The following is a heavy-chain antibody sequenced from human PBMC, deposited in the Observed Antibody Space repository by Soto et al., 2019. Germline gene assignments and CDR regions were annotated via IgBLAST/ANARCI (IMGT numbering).Heavy chain of an antibody. V-gene: IGHV5-51*01. CDR3: AILTSYIHSRGYYNRHDAFDI. CDR2: IYPGDSDI. CDR1: GYSFTNYW. D-gene: IGHD3-22*01. Sequence: GESLKISCKASGYSFTNYWIGWVRQMPGKGLEWMGIIYPGDSDISYSPSFQGQVIISADKSISTAYLQWSSLKASDTAMYYCAILTSYIHSRGYYNRHDAFDIWGQGAMVTVSS. J-gene: IGHJ3*02.